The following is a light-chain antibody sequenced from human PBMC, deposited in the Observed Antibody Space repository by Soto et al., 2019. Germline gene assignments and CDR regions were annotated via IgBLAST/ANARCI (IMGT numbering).Light chain of an antibody. CDR3: QQYGSPIT. V-gene: IGKV3-20*01. Sequence: EIFFTQSPGTLSLSPGERATLSCRASQSVSSSYLAWYQQKPGQAPRLLIYGASSRATGIPDRFSGSGSGTDFTLTISRLEPEDFAVYYCQQYGSPITFGQGTRLEIK. CDR1: QSVSSSY. CDR2: GAS. J-gene: IGKJ5*01.